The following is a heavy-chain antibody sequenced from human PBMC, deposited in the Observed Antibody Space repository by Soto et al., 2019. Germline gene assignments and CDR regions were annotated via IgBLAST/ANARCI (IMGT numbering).Heavy chain of an antibody. J-gene: IGHJ4*02. D-gene: IGHD6-6*01. Sequence: QVQLVESGGGVVQPGKSLRLSCAASGFTFSSYAMHWARQAPGKGLEWVTVISIRGGDEYYAESVRGRFTISRDDSKNRLYLQMDSLRVEDTAVYYCARGTIVARQYLDYWGQGTLVTVSS. V-gene: IGHV3-30*03. CDR2: ISIRGGDE. CDR1: GFTFSSYA. CDR3: ARGTIVARQYLDY.